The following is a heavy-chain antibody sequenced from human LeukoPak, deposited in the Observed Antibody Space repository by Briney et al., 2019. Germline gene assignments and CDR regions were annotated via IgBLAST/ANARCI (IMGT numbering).Heavy chain of an antibody. CDR1: GFSFSSYS. CDR2: ISRSSSDI. CDR3: ARDLPAAVD. Sequence: GGSLRLSCAASGFSFSSYSMSWVRQAPGKGLEWVSFISRSSSDIYHADSVKGRFTLSRDNAKNSLYLQMNSLRAEDTAVYYCARDLPAAVDWGQGTLVTVSS. J-gene: IGHJ4*02. D-gene: IGHD2-2*01. V-gene: IGHV3-21*01.